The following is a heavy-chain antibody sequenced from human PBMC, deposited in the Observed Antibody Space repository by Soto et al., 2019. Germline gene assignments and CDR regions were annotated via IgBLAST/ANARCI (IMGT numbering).Heavy chain of an antibody. Sequence: EVQLVESGGGLVQPGGSLRLSCATSGFTFSSYWMYWVRQAPGKGLVWVSRINSDGSNTGYADSVKGRFTIPRDNAKSTLYLEKNSLRAEATAVYYCARNFGYWGQGILVTVSS. J-gene: IGHJ4*02. CDR2: INSDGSNT. CDR1: GFTFSSYW. CDR3: ARNFGY. V-gene: IGHV3-74*01.